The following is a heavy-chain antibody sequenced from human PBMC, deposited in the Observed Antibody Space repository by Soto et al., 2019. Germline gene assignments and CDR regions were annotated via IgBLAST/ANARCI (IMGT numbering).Heavy chain of an antibody. CDR2: ISAYNGNT. D-gene: IGHD2-2*01. CDR1: GYTFTSYG. Sequence: ASVNVSCKASGYTFTSYGISWVRQAPGQGLEWMGWISAYNGNTNYAQKLQGRVTMTTDTSTSTAYMELRSLRSDDTAVYYCARAAVVVPVLSHFDYWGQGTLVTVSS. CDR3: ARAAVVVPVLSHFDY. V-gene: IGHV1-18*01. J-gene: IGHJ4*02.